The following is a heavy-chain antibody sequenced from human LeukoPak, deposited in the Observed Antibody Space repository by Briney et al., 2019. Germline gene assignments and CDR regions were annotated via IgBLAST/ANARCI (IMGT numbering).Heavy chain of an antibody. V-gene: IGHV4-34*01. Sequence: SETLSLTCAVYGGSLNGHYWSWIRQPPGKGLEWIGEGSESGGTKFNPSLKSRVTISADTSKNQFSLKLSSVTAADTAVYYCARVTDNGRGYWGQGTLVTVSS. CDR3: ARVTDNGRGY. J-gene: IGHJ4*02. CDR1: GGSLNGHY. CDR2: GSESGGT. D-gene: IGHD1-1*01.